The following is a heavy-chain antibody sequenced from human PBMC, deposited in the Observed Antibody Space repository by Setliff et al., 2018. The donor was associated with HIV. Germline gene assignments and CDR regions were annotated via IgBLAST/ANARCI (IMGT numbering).Heavy chain of an antibody. V-gene: IGHV4-39*01. Sequence: PSETLSLTCTVSGGSISSSGYYWGWIRQPPGKGLEWIGSIFYSGSTYYNPSLKSRVTISVDTSKSLFSLKLGSVTAADTAVYYCARHAGSRGYYPRPFDYWGQGTLVTV. CDR3: ARHAGSRGYYPRPFDY. CDR1: GGSISSSGYY. D-gene: IGHD3-22*01. J-gene: IGHJ4*02. CDR2: IFYSGST.